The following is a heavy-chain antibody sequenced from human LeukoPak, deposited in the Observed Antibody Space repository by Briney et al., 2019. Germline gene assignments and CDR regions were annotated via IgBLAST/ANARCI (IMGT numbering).Heavy chain of an antibody. V-gene: IGHV2-70*04. CDR2: LAWDDDK. D-gene: IGHD6-19*01. CDR1: GFSLSTRGVR. Sequence: SGPALANLPQTLTLTCTFSGFSLSTRGVRVSWIRQPPGKALEWLARLAWDDDKFYSTSLMTRLTISKDTTKKQVVLTMTNMYPVDTATYCCARIYSSGWYDYWGQGTLDTVFS. J-gene: IGHJ4*02. CDR3: ARIYSSGWYDY.